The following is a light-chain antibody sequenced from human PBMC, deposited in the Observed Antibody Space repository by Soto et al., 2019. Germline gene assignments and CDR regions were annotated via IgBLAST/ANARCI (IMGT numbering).Light chain of an antibody. CDR3: MSYVGSNIFV. Sequence: QSVLTQPPSASGSPGQSVTISCTGTSGDVGGYYYVSWYQHHPGKVPKLIIYEVTKRPSGVPDRFSGSKSGNTASLTVSGLQAEDEADYYCMSYVGSNIFVFGPGTKVTVL. CDR1: SGDVGGYYY. V-gene: IGLV2-8*01. J-gene: IGLJ1*01. CDR2: EVT.